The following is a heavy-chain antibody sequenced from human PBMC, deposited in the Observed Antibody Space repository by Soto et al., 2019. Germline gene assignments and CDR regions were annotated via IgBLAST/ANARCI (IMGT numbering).Heavy chain of an antibody. CDR2: VYPGDSDT. J-gene: IGHJ3*02. D-gene: IGHD3-10*01. Sequence: RGESLKISCKASGYSFTTYWIGWVRQMPGKGLEWMGIVYPGDSDTRYSPSFQGQVTISADKSISTAYLQWSSLKASDTAMYYCARPSMHRGVMRAFDIWGQGTMVTVSS. V-gene: IGHV5-51*01. CDR3: ARPSMHRGVMRAFDI. CDR1: GYSFTTYW.